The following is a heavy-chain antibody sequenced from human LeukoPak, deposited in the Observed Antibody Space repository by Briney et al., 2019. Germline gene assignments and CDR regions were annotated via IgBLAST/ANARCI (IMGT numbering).Heavy chain of an antibody. CDR1: GGSFSGYY. V-gene: IGHV4-34*01. CDR2: INHSGST. J-gene: IGHJ3*02. D-gene: IGHD6-19*01. CDR3: SGSSGWYQRAFDI. Sequence: SETLSLSCAAYGGSFSGYYWRWIRQPPGKGLEWIGEINHSGSTNYNPSLKSRSTITVDTAKNHISLMLSSITTADNTWCYCSGSSGWYQRAFDIWAQGTMVTVSS.